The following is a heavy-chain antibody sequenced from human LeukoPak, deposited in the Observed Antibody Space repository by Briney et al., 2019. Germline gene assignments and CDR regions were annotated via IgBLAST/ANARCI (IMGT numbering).Heavy chain of an antibody. V-gene: IGHV1-69-2*01. J-gene: IGHJ4*02. CDR3: ATAYSIGPVDY. CDR2: VDPEDGET. D-gene: IGHD4-11*01. CDR1: GYTFTDYY. Sequence: ASVKVSCKVSGYTFTDYYMHWVQQAPGKGLEWMGLVDPEDGETIYAEKFQGRVTITADTSTDTAYMELSSLRSEDTAVYYCATAYSIGPVDYWGQGTLVTVSS.